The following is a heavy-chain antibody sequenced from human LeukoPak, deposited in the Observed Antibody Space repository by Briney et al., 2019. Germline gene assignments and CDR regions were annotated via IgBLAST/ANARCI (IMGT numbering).Heavy chain of an antibody. J-gene: IGHJ4*02. Sequence: GESLKISCTVSGYSFTSYWIGWVRQMPGKGLEWMGIIYPGDSDTRYSPSFQGQVTISADKSIRTAYLQWSSLKASDTAMYYCASGYSGYDFGFYYFDYWGQGTLVTVSS. D-gene: IGHD5-12*01. V-gene: IGHV5-51*01. CDR1: GYSFTSYW. CDR3: ASGYSGYDFGFYYFDY. CDR2: IYPGDSDT.